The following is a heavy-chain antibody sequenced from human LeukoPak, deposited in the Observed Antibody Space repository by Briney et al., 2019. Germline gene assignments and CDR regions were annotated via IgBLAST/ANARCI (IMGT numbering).Heavy chain of an antibody. CDR2: FDPEDGET. CDR3: ATGGQGYYDFWSGYDYYFDY. J-gene: IGHJ4*02. Sequence: GASVKVSCKLSGYTLNQLSMHWVRQAPGKGLEWMGGFDPEDGETIYAQQFQGRVTMTEDTSHDTAYMELSSLRSEDTAVYYCATGGQGYYDFWSGYDYYFDYWDQGTLVTVSS. V-gene: IGHV1-24*01. D-gene: IGHD3-3*01. CDR1: GYTLNQLS.